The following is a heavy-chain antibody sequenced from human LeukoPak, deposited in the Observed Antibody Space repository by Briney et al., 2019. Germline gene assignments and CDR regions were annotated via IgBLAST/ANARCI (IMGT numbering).Heavy chain of an antibody. CDR3: AKVLSKGGGYYLTDF. V-gene: IGHV3-30*02. CDR2: IRYDGADN. D-gene: IGHD3-22*01. CDR1: GFTFNTYG. Sequence: GGSLRLSCAASGFTFNTYGMHWVRQAPDKGLEWVAFIRYDGADNYYADSVKGRFTISRDNSKNTLYLQMNSLRVEDSAVYYCAKVLSKGGGYYLTDFWGQGTLVTVSS. J-gene: IGHJ4*02.